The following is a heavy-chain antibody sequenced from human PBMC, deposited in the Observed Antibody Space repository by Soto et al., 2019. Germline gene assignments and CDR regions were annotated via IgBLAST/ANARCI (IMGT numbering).Heavy chain of an antibody. CDR3: ARAYSGWATINYYYYYMDV. CDR1: GYTVSSYW. V-gene: IGHV3-7*01. D-gene: IGHD6-19*01. J-gene: IGHJ6*03. Sequence: WGSLRISCAASGYTVSSYWMGWVRQAPGKGLEWVANIKQDGSEKYYVDSVKGRFTISRDNAKNSLYLQMNSLRAEDTAVYYCARAYSGWATINYYYYYMDVWGKGTTVTVSS. CDR2: IKQDGSEK.